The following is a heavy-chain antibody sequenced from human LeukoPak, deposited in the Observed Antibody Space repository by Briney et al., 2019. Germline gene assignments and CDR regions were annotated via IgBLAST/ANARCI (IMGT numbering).Heavy chain of an antibody. CDR1: GGSISCSSYY. V-gene: IGHV4-39*01. CDR2: IYYSGST. CDR3: ARRGSIVGATRPFDY. D-gene: IGHD1-26*01. Sequence: SETLSLTCTVSGGSISCSSYYWGWIRQPPGKGLEWIGSIYYSGSTYYNPSLKSRVTISVDTSKNQFSLKLSSVTAADTAVYYCARRGSIVGATRPFDYWGQGTLVTVSS. J-gene: IGHJ4*02.